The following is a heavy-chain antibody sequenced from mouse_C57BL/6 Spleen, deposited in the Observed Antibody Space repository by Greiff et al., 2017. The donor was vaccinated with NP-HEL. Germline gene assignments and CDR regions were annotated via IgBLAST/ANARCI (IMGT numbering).Heavy chain of an antibody. Sequence: VQLQESGAELVKPGASVKMSCKASGYTFTTYPIEWMKQNHGKSLEWIGNFHPYNDDTKYNEKFKGKATLTVEKSSSTVYLELSRLTSDDSAVYYCARQKYGNYGYFDVWGTGTTVTVSS. V-gene: IGHV1-47*01. CDR1: GYTFTTYP. CDR2: FHPYNDDT. J-gene: IGHJ1*03. CDR3: ARQKYGNYGYFDV. D-gene: IGHD2-1*01.